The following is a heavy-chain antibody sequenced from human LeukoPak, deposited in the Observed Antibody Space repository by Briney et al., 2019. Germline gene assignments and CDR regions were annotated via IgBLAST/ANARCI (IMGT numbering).Heavy chain of an antibody. CDR3: ARGGDYGDYDY. Sequence: SETLSLTCTVSGGSISSGDYYWSWIRQPPGKGLEWIGYIYYSGSTYYNPSLKSRVTISVDTSKNQFSLKLSSVTAADTVVYYCARGGDYGDYDYWGQGTLVTVSS. D-gene: IGHD4-17*01. V-gene: IGHV4-30-4*01. CDR2: IYYSGST. J-gene: IGHJ4*02. CDR1: GGSISSGDYY.